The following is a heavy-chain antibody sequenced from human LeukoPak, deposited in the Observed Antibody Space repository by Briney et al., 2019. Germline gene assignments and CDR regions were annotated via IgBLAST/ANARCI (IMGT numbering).Heavy chain of an antibody. CDR2: INHSGST. CDR3: ARGRFYDFWSGYNQAYYFDY. Sequence: SETLSLTCAVYGGSFSGYYWSWIRQPPGKGLEWIGEINHSGSTNYNPSLKRRVTISVDTSKNQFSLKLSSVTAADTAVYYCARGRFYDFWSGYNQAYYFDYWGQGTLVTVSS. V-gene: IGHV4-34*01. CDR1: GGSFSGYY. D-gene: IGHD3-3*01. J-gene: IGHJ4*02.